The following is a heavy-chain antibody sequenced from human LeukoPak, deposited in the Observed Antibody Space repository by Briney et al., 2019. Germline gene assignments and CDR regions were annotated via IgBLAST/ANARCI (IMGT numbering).Heavy chain of an antibody. J-gene: IGHJ3*01. CDR2: IYSGGST. V-gene: IGHV3-66*01. D-gene: IGHD2-15*01. CDR3: ARDFDHSFDF. Sequence: GGSLRLSCAASGFSFSTYAMSWVRQAPGKGLEWVSLIYSGGSTYYADSVKGRFTISRDNSKNTLYLQMNSLRAEDAAVYYCARDFDHSFDFWGQGTMVSVFS. CDR1: GFSFSTYA.